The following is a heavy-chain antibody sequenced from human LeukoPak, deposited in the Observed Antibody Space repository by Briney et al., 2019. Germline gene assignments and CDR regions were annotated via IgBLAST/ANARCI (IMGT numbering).Heavy chain of an antibody. Sequence: GGSLRLSCAASGFTFSSYAMSWVRQAPGKGLEWVSAISGSGGSTYYADSVKGRFTISRDNSKNTLYLQMNSLRAEDTAVYYCARDGNSYGSGQGFNFDYWGQGTLVTVSS. CDR2: ISGSGGST. CDR3: ARDGNSYGSGQGFNFDY. CDR1: GFTFSSYA. J-gene: IGHJ4*02. D-gene: IGHD5-18*01. V-gene: IGHV3-23*01.